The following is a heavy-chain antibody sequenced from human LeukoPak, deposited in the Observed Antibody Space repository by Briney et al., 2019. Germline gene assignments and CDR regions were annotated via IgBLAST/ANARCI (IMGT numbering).Heavy chain of an antibody. D-gene: IGHD6-19*01. CDR3: AMESRIAVAAIDY. CDR2: INWNTGVI. CDR1: GITFDEYA. Sequence: GRSLRLSCAASGITFDEYAMNWVRQAPGKGLEWVSNINWNTGVIVYADSVKGRFTVSRDNAKTSLFLQMNSLRAEDTALYSCAMESRIAVAAIDYWGQGTLVSVSS. V-gene: IGHV3-9*01. J-gene: IGHJ4*02.